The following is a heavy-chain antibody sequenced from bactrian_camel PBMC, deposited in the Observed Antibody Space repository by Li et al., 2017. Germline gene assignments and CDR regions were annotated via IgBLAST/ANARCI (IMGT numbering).Heavy chain of an antibody. Sequence: VQLVESGGGSVQAGGSLRLSCAASGYTFSGSSMGWFRQAPGKGREGVACIPTGDGLLYSPLYARSVKGRFTISRDTNKNSLYLQMNSLKPEDTGMYYCAADPRFMICLVVADLEFKHRGQGTQVTVS. D-gene: IGHD2*01. J-gene: IGHJ4*01. CDR2: IPTGDGLLYSP. CDR1: GYTFSGSS. CDR3: AADPRFMICLVVADLEFKH. V-gene: IGHV3S31*01.